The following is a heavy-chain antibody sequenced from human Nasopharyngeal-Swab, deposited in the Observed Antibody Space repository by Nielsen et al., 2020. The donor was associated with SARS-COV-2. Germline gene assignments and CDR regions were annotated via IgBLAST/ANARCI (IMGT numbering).Heavy chain of an antibody. V-gene: IGHV3-49*02. CDR2: IRSKAYGGTT. J-gene: IGHJ4*02. Sequence: VRQMPGKGLEWVGFIRSKAYGGTTEYAASVKGRFTISRDDSKSIAYLQMNSLKTEDTAVYYCTRSYSSSWYGGYYFDYWGQGTLVTVPS. CDR3: TRSYSSSWYGGYYFDY. D-gene: IGHD6-13*01.